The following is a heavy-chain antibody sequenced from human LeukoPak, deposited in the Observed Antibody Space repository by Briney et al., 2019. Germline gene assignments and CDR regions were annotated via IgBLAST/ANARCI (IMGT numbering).Heavy chain of an antibody. CDR1: GGSISSYY. Sequence: SETLSLTCTVSGGSISSYYWSWIRQPPGKGLEWIGYIYYSGSTNYNPSLKSQVTISVDTSKNQFSLKLSSVTAADTAVYYCARHVLSGSSALDYWGQGTLVTVSS. CDR2: IYYSGST. CDR3: ARHVLSGSSALDY. J-gene: IGHJ4*02. D-gene: IGHD2-2*01. V-gene: IGHV4-59*08.